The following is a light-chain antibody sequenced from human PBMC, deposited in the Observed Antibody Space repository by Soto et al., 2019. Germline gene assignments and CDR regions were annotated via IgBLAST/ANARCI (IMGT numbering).Light chain of an antibody. Sequence: DIQMTQSPSSLSASVGDRVTITCRASQGISNYLAWYQQKPGKVPKLLIYAASTLQLGIPSRFSGSGSGTDFTLTISSLQPEDVATYYCQKHNSAPFTFGPGTRVDIK. V-gene: IGKV1-27*01. J-gene: IGKJ3*01. CDR3: QKHNSAPFT. CDR2: AAS. CDR1: QGISNY.